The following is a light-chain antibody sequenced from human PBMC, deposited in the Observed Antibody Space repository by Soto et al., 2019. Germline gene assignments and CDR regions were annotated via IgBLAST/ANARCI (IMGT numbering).Light chain of an antibody. J-gene: IGKJ1*01. CDR1: QSISSY. CDR3: QRSYSTPWT. Sequence: DIQMTQSPSSLSASVGDRVTITCRASQSISSYLNWYQQKPGKAPKLLIYAASSLQSGVSSRFSGSGSGTDFTLTISSLQPEDFATYYCQRSYSTPWTCGQGTKVEIK. CDR2: AAS. V-gene: IGKV1-39*01.